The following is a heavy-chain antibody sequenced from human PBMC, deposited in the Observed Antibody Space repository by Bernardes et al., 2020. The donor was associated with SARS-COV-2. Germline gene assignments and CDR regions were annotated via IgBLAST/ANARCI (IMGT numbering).Heavy chain of an antibody. J-gene: IGHJ6*04. V-gene: IGHV3-11*04. Sequence: GGSLRLSCSASGFTFSDYYMSWIRQAPGKGLEWISYVSGDGSTVKEADFVKGRFIIYRNNAKNSLFLQMNSLRAEDTAVYYCARDSYCSSTSCYVGDYYYYGMDVWGKGTTVTVSS. D-gene: IGHD2-2*01. CDR3: ARDSYCSSTSCYVGDYYYYGMDV. CDR1: GFTFSDYY. CDR2: VSGDGSTV.